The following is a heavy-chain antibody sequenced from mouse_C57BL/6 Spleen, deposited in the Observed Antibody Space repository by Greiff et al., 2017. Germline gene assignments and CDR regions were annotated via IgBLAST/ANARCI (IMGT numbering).Heavy chain of an antibody. V-gene: IGHV1-80*01. J-gene: IGHJ2*01. Sequence: QVQLQQSGAELVKPGASVKISCKASGYAFSSYWMNWVTQRPGKGLEWIGQIYPGDGDTNYNGKFKGKATLTADKSSSTAYMQLSSLTSEDSAVYCCARYYGSSLNFDYWGQGTTLTVSS. CDR2: IYPGDGDT. CDR1: GYAFSSYW. CDR3: ARYYGSSLNFDY. D-gene: IGHD1-1*01.